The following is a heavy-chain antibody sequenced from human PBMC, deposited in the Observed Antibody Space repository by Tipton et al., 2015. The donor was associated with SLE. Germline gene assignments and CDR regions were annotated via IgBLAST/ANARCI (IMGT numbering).Heavy chain of an antibody. Sequence: SLRLSCAASGFTYSGYAVHWVRQAPGKGLEWVAFIRADGSNKDYADSVKGRFTISRDNSKNTLYLQMNRLRVGDTAVYYCAGGTGAYFDHWGQGTLVTVSS. V-gene: IGHV3-30*02. CDR1: GFTYSGYA. J-gene: IGHJ4*02. CDR3: AGGTGAYFDH. D-gene: IGHD3-16*01. CDR2: IRADGSNK.